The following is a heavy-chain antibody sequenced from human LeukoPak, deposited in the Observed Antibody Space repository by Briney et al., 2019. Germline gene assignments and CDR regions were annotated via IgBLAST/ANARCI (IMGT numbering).Heavy chain of an antibody. CDR1: GFTFRDYA. Sequence: PGGSLRLSCAVSGFTFRDYAFHWVRQAPGKGLEWVAVIPYDGTTEYYADSVKGRVTISRDNSNNTLFLQMSSLRTEDTAVYYCARPQASCSSASCYRPFEYWGQGTLVTVSS. V-gene: IGHV3-30*04. D-gene: IGHD2-2*02. CDR2: IPYDGTTE. CDR3: ARPQASCSSASCYRPFEY. J-gene: IGHJ4*02.